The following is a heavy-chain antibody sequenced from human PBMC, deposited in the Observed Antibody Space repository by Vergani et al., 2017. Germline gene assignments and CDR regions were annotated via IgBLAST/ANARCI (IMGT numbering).Heavy chain of an antibody. CDR3: ARGSSYDSSGPFDY. D-gene: IGHD3-22*01. CDR1: GGSISSGGYS. J-gene: IGHJ4*02. V-gene: IGHV4-30-2*01. Sequence: QLQLQESGSGLVKPSQTLSLTCAVSGGSISSGGYSWSWIRQPPGKGLEWIGYIYHSGSTYYNPSLKSRVTIAVDRSKNQFSLKLSSVTAADTAVYYCARGSSYDSSGPFDYWGQGTLVTVSS. CDR2: IYHSGST.